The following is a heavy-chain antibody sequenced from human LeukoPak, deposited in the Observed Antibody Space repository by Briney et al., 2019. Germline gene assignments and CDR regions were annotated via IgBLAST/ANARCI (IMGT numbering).Heavy chain of an antibody. CDR2: IYYSGST. CDR1: GGSISSYY. J-gene: IGHJ6*03. CDR3: AREWALGGGGYYYMDV. Sequence: PSETLSLTCTVSGGSISSYYWSWIRQPPGKGLEWIGYIYYSGSTNYNPSLKSRVTISVDTSKNQFSLKLRSVTAADTAVYYCAREWALGGGGYYYMDVWGKGTTVTVSS. D-gene: IGHD1-26*01. V-gene: IGHV4-59*01.